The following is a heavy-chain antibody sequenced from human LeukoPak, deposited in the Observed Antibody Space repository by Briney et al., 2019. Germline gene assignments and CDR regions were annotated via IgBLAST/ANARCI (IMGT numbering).Heavy chain of an antibody. D-gene: IGHD6-19*01. CDR3: AREGGIAVAGDAFDI. CDR2: VNPNSGNT. Sequence: SVKVSCKASGGTFSSYAINWVRQATGQGLEWMGWVNPNSGNTGYAQKFQGRVTMTRNTSISTAYMELSSLRSEDTAVYYCAREGGIAVAGDAFDIWGQGTMVTVSS. CDR1: GGTFSSYA. J-gene: IGHJ3*02. V-gene: IGHV1-8*02.